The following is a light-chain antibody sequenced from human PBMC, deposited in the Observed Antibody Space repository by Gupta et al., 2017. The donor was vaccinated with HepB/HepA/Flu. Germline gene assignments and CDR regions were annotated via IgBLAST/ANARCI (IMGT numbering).Light chain of an antibody. CDR3: CSYVGSSTVV. Sequence: QSALTQPASVSGSPGQAITISCTGTSNAVGAYNFVSWYQHHPDKAPELMIYEVTKRPSGVSNRFSGSKSGNTASLTISGLQPEDEADYYCCSYVGSSTVVFGGGTKLTVL. CDR2: EVT. CDR1: SNAVGAYNF. J-gene: IGLJ2*01. V-gene: IGLV2-23*02.